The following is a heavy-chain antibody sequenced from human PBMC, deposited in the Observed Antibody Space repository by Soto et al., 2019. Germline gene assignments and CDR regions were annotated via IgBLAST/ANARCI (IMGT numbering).Heavy chain of an antibody. V-gene: IGHV4-59*01. CDR3: ATYAGYCSRPNCSRRLDP. D-gene: IGHD2-2*01. CDR2: IYSSGST. CDR1: GGSTNNYY. J-gene: IGHJ5*02. Sequence: ETLSLTCTGSGGSTNNYYWSWIRQPPGKGLEGIGYIYSSGSTNYNPSLQSGVTISIDTSKNEFVLRLNSVTAADKAVYYCATYAGYCSRPNCSRRLDPRGPGTLVTVSS.